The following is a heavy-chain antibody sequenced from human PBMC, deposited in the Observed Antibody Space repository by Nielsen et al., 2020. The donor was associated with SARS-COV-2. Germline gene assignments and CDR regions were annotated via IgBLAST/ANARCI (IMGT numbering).Heavy chain of an antibody. CDR3: ARDLIHCSSTSCRSYYYYGMDV. J-gene: IGHJ6*02. Sequence: SETLSLTCTVSGSSISSYYWSWIRQPPGKGLEWIGYIYYSGSTNYNPSLKSRVTISVDTSKNQFSLKLSSVTAADTAVYYCARDLIHCSSTSCRSYYYYGMDVWGQGTTVTVSS. V-gene: IGHV4-59*01. CDR1: GSSISSYY. CDR2: IYYSGST. D-gene: IGHD2-2*01.